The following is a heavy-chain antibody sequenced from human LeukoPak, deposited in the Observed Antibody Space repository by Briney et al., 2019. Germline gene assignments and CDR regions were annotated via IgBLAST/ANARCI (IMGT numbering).Heavy chain of an antibody. D-gene: IGHD2-2*01. CDR1: GYTFTGYY. Sequence: ASVKVSCKASGYTFTGYYMHWVRQAPGQGLEWMGWINPNSGGTNYAQKFQGRVTMTRDTSISTAYMELSRLRSDDTAVYYCARVPLYCSSTSYDARTFDIWGQGTMVTVSS. V-gene: IGHV1-2*02. CDR3: ARVPLYCSSTSYDARTFDI. CDR2: INPNSGGT. J-gene: IGHJ3*02.